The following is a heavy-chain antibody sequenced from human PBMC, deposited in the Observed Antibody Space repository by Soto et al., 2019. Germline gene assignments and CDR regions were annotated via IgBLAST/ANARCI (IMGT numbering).Heavy chain of an antibody. V-gene: IGHV1-18*01. D-gene: IGHD1-26*01. J-gene: IGHJ4*02. Sequence: QVQLVQSGAEVKKPGASVKVSCKASGYTFTNYGISWVRQAPGQGLEWMGWISANNGNTNYDQKLQGRVTMTTDTSTSTAYMELRSVRSDATAVDYCTRDRGSYARDYWGQGTLVTVSS. CDR2: ISANNGNT. CDR3: TRDRGSYARDY. CDR1: GYTFTNYG.